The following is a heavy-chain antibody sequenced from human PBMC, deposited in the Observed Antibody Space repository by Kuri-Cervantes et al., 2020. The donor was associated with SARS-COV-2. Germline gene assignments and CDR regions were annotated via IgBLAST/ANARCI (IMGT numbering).Heavy chain of an antibody. CDR1: GFTFSSYW. V-gene: IGHV3-7*01. D-gene: IGHD1-26*01. Sequence: GESLKISCAASGFTFSSYWMSWVRQAPGKGLEWVANIKQDGSEKYYVDSVKGRFTISRDNAKNSLYLQTNSLRAEDTAVYYCARDRRVGWADYWGQGTLVTVSS. J-gene: IGHJ4*02. CDR2: IKQDGSEK. CDR3: ARDRRVGWADY.